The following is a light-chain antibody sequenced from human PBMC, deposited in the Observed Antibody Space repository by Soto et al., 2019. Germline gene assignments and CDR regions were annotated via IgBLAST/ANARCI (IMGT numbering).Light chain of an antibody. V-gene: IGKV3D-7*01. CDR2: GAS. CDR1: QSVSSSY. CDR3: QQDYNLPRGT. Sequence: PGDRVTLSCRASQSVSSSYLTWYQQKPGQAPRLLIYGASTRATSIPARFSGSGSGTDFTLTISSLQPEDFAVYYCQQDYNLPRGTFGQGTKVEIK. J-gene: IGKJ1*01.